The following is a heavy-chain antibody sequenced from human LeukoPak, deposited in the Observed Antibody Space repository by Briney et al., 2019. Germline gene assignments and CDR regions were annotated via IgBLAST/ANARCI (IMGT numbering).Heavy chain of an antibody. J-gene: IGHJ4*02. CDR2: IWYDGSNK. CDR1: GFTFSSYG. D-gene: IGHD6-13*01. Sequence: GSLRLSCAASGFTFSSYGMHWVRQAPGKGLEWVAVIWYDGSNKYYADSVKGRFTISRDNAKNSLYLQMNSLRAEDTAVYYCARDIPQQLIPFDYWGQGTLVTVSS. CDR3: ARDIPQQLIPFDY. V-gene: IGHV3-33*01.